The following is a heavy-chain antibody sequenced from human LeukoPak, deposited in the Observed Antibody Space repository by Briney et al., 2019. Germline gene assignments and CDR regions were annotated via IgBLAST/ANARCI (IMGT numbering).Heavy chain of an antibody. V-gene: IGHV4-59*11. J-gene: IGHJ6*02. CDR2: IHYTGKP. CDR3: ARFGVDYDMEV. Sequence: SETLSLTCSVSGGSISGHYWTSIRQPPGKGLEWIGQIHYTGKPDYNPSLKSRITISVDTSKNQVSLQVSSVTAADSAIYYCARFGVDYDMEVWGHGTTVTV. CDR1: GGSISGHY. D-gene: IGHD3-16*01.